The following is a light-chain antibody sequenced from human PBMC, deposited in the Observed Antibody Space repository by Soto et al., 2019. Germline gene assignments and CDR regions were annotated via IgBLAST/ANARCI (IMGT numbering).Light chain of an antibody. V-gene: IGLV2-14*01. J-gene: IGLJ1*01. CDR2: GVT. CDR1: NSDIGAYNY. CDR3: SSYKTAYFYV. Sequence: QSVLTQPASGSGSPGQSITISCTGSNSDIGAYNYVSWYQQHPGKAPKLIIHGVTNRPSGGSHRFSGSKSDYTASLTISGLQAEDEGDYYCSSYKTAYFYVFGTGTKVTVL.